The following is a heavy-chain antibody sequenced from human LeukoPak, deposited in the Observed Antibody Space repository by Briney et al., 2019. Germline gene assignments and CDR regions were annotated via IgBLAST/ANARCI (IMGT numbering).Heavy chain of an antibody. CDR3: ARLTRLSTSPDRYYLDY. CDR1: GGSISSSSYY. V-gene: IGHV4-61*05. Sequence: SETLSLTCTVSGGSISSSSYYWSWIRQPPGKGLEWIGYIYTSGGTNYIPSLKGRVTISIDTSKNQFSLKLSSVTAADSAVYYCARLTRLSTSPDRYYLDYWGQGTLVTVSS. J-gene: IGHJ4*02. D-gene: IGHD6-6*01. CDR2: IYTSGGT.